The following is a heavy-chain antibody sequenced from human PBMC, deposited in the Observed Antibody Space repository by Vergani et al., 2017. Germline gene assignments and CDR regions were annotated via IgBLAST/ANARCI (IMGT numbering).Heavy chain of an antibody. D-gene: IGHD2-15*01. CDR2: IYYSGST. Sequence: QVQLQESGPGLMKPSETLSLTCTVSGGSISSYYWSWIRQPPGKGLEWIGYIYYSGSTNYNPSLKSRVTISVDTSKNQFSLKLSSVTAADTAVYYCARYPCSGGSCYSDYWGQGTLVTVSS. CDR3: ARYPCSGGSCYSDY. J-gene: IGHJ4*02. CDR1: GGSISSYY. V-gene: IGHV4-59*01.